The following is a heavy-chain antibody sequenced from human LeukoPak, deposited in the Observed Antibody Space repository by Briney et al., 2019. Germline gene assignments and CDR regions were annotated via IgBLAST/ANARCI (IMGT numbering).Heavy chain of an antibody. CDR3: ARDQGRYDSSGYYYFFRDY. CDR2: IYSGGST. D-gene: IGHD3-22*01. Sequence: GGSLGLSCAASGFTVSSNYMSWVRQAPGKGLEWVSVIYSGGSTYYADSVKGRFTISRDNSKNTLYLQMNSLRAEDTAVYYCARDQGRYDSSGYYYFFRDYWGQGTLVTVSS. CDR1: GFTVSSNY. J-gene: IGHJ4*02. V-gene: IGHV3-53*01.